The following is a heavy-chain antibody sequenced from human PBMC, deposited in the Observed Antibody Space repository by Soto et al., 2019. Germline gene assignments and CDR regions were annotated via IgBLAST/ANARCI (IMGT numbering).Heavy chain of an antibody. V-gene: IGHV5-51*01. CDR3: ARRGTRDYGMDV. CDR2: IYPGDSDT. D-gene: IGHD1-1*01. Sequence: GESLNSACKGSGYSVTSYWIGLVRQMPGKALEWMGIIYPGDSDTRYSPSFQGQVTITADKSISTAYLQWSSLKASDAAMYYCARRGTRDYGMDVWGQGTTVTVSS. CDR1: GYSVTSYW. J-gene: IGHJ6*02.